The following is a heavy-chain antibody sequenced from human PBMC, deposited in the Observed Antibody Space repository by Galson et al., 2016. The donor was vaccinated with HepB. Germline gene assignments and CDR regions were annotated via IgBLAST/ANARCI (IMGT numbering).Heavy chain of an antibody. Sequence: SVKVSCKASGFTFSSSTVQWLRQARGQRLEWIGWIVVGSGNTKHAQKFQDRVALTRDLSTDTVYMELDSLKSEDTAVYYCAADYGANTPFYYWGRGALVTVSS. D-gene: IGHD4-17*01. CDR3: AADYGANTPFYY. V-gene: IGHV1-58*01. CDR2: IVVGSGNT. CDR1: GFTFSSST. J-gene: IGHJ4*02.